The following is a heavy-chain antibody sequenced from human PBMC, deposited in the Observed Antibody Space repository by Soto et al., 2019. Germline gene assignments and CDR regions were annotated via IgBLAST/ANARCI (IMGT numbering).Heavy chain of an antibody. CDR3: ARDQGNGRNHADY. V-gene: IGHV3-48*01. J-gene: IGHJ4*02. CDR1: GFTFSSYS. D-gene: IGHD4-17*01. Sequence: EVQLVESGGGSVQPGGSLRLSCAASGFTFSSYSMNWVRQAPGKGLEWVSYISSSSSTIYYADSVKGRFTISRDNAKNSLYLQMNSLRAEDTAVYYCARDQGNGRNHADYWGQGTLVTVSS. CDR2: ISSSSSTI.